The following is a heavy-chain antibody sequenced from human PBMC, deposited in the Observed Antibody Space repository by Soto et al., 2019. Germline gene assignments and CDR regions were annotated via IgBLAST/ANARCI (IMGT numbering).Heavy chain of an antibody. CDR1: GFTFSSYG. CDR3: AKDNCSGGSCYQTRYTWDY. J-gene: IGHJ4*02. D-gene: IGHD2-15*01. CDR2: ISYDGSNK. Sequence: PGGSLRLSCAASGFTFSSYGMHWVRQAPGKGLEWVAVISYDGSNKYYADSVKGRFTISRDNSKNTLYLQMNSLRAEDTAVYYCAKDNCSGGSCYQTRYTWDYWGQGTLVTVSS. V-gene: IGHV3-30*18.